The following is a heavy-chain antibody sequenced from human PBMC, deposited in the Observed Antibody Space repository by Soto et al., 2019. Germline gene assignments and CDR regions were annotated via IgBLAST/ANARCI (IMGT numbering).Heavy chain of an antibody. J-gene: IGHJ4*02. CDR2: TYSKGGST. CDR1: GFTSSSCA. D-gene: IGHD3-16*01. V-gene: IGHV3-64D*06. CDR3: VRDPWGFEY. Sequence: EVQLVESGGGLVRPGGSLRLSGSASGFTSSSCAMHWVRQDPGKGLESVSVTYSKGGSTRYADSVRGRFTISTDHYKNTLNLQMSSLGAEATEVYFVVRDPWGFEYWVPGTLVTVSS.